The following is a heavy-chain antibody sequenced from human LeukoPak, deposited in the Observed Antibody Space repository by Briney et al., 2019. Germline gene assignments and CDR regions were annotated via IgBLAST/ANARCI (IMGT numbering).Heavy chain of an antibody. CDR2: IHHSGTT. V-gene: IGHV4-59*01. CDR1: GGSISLYH. CDR3: ARGPYYDFWSGYPYYFDY. Sequence: SETLSLTCPVSGGSISLYHWSWVRQSPGKGLDWLGYIHHSGTTNYDPSLKSRVTISIDTSKNQFSLKLNSLTAADTAVYYCARGPYYDFWSGYPYYFDYWGQGTLVTVSS. J-gene: IGHJ4*02. D-gene: IGHD3-3*01.